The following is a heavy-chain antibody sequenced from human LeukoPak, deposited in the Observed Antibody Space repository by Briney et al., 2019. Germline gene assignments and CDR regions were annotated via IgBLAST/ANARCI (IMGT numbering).Heavy chain of an antibody. Sequence: PGGSLRLSCAASGFIFSSYSMNWVRQAPGKGLEWVSYISSSSSTIYYADSMKGRLTISRDNAKNSLYLQMNSLRAEDTAVYYCARDVGRSYYGSGSHYTFDYWGQGTLVTVSS. CDR1: GFIFSSYS. V-gene: IGHV3-48*01. J-gene: IGHJ4*02. CDR3: ARDVGRSYYGSGSHYTFDY. CDR2: ISSSSSTI. D-gene: IGHD3-10*01.